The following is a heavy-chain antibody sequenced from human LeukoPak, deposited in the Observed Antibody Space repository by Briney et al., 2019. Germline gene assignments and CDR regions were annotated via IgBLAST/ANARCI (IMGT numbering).Heavy chain of an antibody. V-gene: IGHV3-74*01. J-gene: IGHJ4*02. CDR1: GFTVSSKY. Sequence: GGSLRLSCAASGFTVSSKYMSWVRQAPGKGLVWVSRINSDGSSTSYADSVKGRFTISRDNAKNTLYLQMNSLRAEDTAVYYCARVRIAAGGTDLGYWGQGTLVTVSS. CDR3: ARVRIAAGGTDLGY. CDR2: INSDGSST. D-gene: IGHD6-13*01.